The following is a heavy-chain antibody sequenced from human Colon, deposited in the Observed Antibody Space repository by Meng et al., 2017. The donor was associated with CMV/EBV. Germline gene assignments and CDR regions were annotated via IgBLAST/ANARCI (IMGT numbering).Heavy chain of an antibody. Sequence: QGQLQGSGPGLVKPSETLSLTCTVSGGYLNDFYWNWIRQPVGKGLEWIGRIFPTGSAYYNSSLNSRVTMSVDTSKNQFSLKLTSVTAADTAVYYCARDSDGSGTFSYWFDPWGQGTLVTVSS. CDR2: IFPTGSA. V-gene: IGHV4-4*07. D-gene: IGHD3-10*01. CDR3: ARDSDGSGTFSYWFDP. CDR1: GGYLNDFY. J-gene: IGHJ5*02.